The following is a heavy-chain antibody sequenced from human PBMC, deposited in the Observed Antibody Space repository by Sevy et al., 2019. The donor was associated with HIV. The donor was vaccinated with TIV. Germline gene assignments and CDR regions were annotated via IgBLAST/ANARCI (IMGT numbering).Heavy chain of an antibody. D-gene: IGHD3-10*01. CDR3: AKESSVELLSFGGPPYDCDY. J-gene: IGHJ4*02. CDR2: ITDSGGGT. Sequence: GGSLRLSCAASGFTFSNYAMTWVRQAPGKGLEWVSSITDSGGGTYYADSVKGRFTISRDNSKNTLDLQMSSLRADDTAVYYCAKESSVELLSFGGPPYDCDYWGQGTLVTVSS. CDR1: GFTFSNYA. V-gene: IGHV3-23*01.